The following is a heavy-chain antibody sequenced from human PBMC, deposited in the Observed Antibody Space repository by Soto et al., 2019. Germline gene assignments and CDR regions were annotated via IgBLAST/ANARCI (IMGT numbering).Heavy chain of an antibody. J-gene: IGHJ4*02. CDR3: ARKFAPEFFDS. Sequence: LGESLKISCKGSGYTFSTYWIAWVRQMPGKGLEWMGIIYPGDSDTKYSPAFQGQVTISADKSINTAYLQWTSLEASDTAMYYCARKFAPEFFDSWGQGTLVPSPQ. D-gene: IGHD3-10*01. CDR1: GYTFSTYW. CDR2: IYPGDSDT. V-gene: IGHV5-51*01.